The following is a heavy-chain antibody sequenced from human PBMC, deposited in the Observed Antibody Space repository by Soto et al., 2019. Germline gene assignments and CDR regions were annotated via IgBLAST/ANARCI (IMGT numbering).Heavy chain of an antibody. V-gene: IGHV3-23*01. Sequence: GGSLRLSCAASGFTFSSYAMSWVRQAPGKGLEWVSAISGSGGSTYYADSVKGRFTISRDNSKNTLYLQMNSLRAEDTAVYYCVYMSAVGMPKVLPFWSGDYYCYGMDVWGQGTTVTVSS. D-gene: IGHD2-2*01. J-gene: IGHJ6*02. CDR1: GFTFSSYA. CDR2: ISGSGGST. CDR3: VYMSAVGMPKVLPFWSGDYYCYGMDV.